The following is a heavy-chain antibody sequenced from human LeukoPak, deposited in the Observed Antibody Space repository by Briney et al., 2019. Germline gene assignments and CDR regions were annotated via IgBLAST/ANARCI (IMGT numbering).Heavy chain of an antibody. V-gene: IGHV3-23*01. J-gene: IGHJ4*02. D-gene: IGHD6-6*01. CDR1: GFTFSSYA. CDR2: ISGSGGST. Sequence: SGGSLRLSCAASGFTFSSYAMSWVRQAPGKGLEWVSAISGSGGSTYYADSVKGRFTISRDNSKNTLYLQMNSLRAEDTAVYYCASYPRYSSSPPFDYWGQGTLVTVSS. CDR3: ASYPRYSSSPPFDY.